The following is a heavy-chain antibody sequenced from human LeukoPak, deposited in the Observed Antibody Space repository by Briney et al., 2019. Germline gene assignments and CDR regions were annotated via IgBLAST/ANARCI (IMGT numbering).Heavy chain of an antibody. Sequence: SEALSLTCAVYGGSFSGYYWSWIRQPPGKGLEWIGEINHSGSTNYNPSLKSRVTISVDTSKNQFSLKLSSVTAADTAVYYCARQTAKNVDTARFDSWGQGTLVTVSS. V-gene: IGHV4-34*01. D-gene: IGHD5-18*01. J-gene: IGHJ4*02. CDR1: GGSFSGYY. CDR2: INHSGST. CDR3: ARQTAKNVDTARFDS.